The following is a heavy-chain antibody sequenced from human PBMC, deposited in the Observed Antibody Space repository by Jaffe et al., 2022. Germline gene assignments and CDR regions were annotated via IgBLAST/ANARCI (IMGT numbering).Heavy chain of an antibody. CDR1: GFTFGDYA. CDR2: IRSKAYGGTT. CDR3: TRVYCSGGSCYSGYFQH. V-gene: IGHV3-49*04. D-gene: IGHD2-15*01. J-gene: IGHJ1*01. Sequence: EVQLVESGGGLVQPGRSLRLSCTASGFTFGDYAMSWVRQAPGKGLEWVGFIRSKAYGGTTEYAASVKGRFTISRDDSKSIAYLQMNSLKTEDTAVYYCTRVYCSGGSCYSGYFQHWGQGTLVTVSS.